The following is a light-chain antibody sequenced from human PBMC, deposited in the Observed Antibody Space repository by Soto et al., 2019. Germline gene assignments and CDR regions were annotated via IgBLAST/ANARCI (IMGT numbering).Light chain of an antibody. CDR1: QSISSW. V-gene: IGKV1-5*01. Sequence: DIQMTQSPSTLATSVGDSITSTCRASQSISSWLAWYQQKPGKAPTLLIYDASSLESGVPSRFSGSGSGTEFTLTISSLQPDDLATYYCQQHNSYSPWTFGQGTKVDI. CDR3: QQHNSYSPWT. CDR2: DAS. J-gene: IGKJ1*01.